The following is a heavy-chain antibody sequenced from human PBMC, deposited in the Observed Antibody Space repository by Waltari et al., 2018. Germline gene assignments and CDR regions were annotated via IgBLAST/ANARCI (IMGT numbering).Heavy chain of an antibody. CDR1: GYSISSGYY. J-gene: IGHJ4*02. D-gene: IGHD3-16*02. CDR3: ARSGRLGGVIVIPTYYFDY. V-gene: IGHV4-38-2*02. Sequence: QVQLQESGPGLVKPSETLSLTCTVSGYSISSGYYWGWIRQPPGKGLEWIGSIYHSGSTYYNPSLKSRVTISVDTSKNQFSLKLSSVTAADTAVYYCARSGRLGGVIVIPTYYFDYWGQGTLVTVSS. CDR2: IYHSGST.